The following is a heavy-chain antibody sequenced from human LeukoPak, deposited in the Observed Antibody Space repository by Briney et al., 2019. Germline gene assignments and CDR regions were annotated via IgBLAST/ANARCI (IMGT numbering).Heavy chain of an antibody. J-gene: IGHJ4*02. Sequence: GESLKISCKGSGYSFTNYWIAWVRPLPGKGLEWMGNFNPADSNTRYSPSFQGQVTFSADKSISTAYMQWSSLEASDSAMYYCARHYSYHWFGYWGQGTLVTVSS. V-gene: IGHV5-51*01. CDR2: FNPADSNT. D-gene: IGHD1-1*01. CDR1: GYSFTNYW. CDR3: ARHYSYHWFGY.